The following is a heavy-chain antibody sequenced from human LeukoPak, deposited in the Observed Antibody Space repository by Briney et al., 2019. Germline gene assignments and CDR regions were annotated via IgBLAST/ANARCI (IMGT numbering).Heavy chain of an antibody. J-gene: IGHJ6*02. CDR1: GGSFSGYY. D-gene: IGHD3-9*01. Sequence: PSETLSLTCPVYGGSFSGYYWSWIRQPPGKGLEWIGEINHSGSTNYNPSLKSRVTISVDTSKNQFSLKLSSVTAADTAVYYGARGRGHYDILTGRYYYYGMDVWGQGTTVTVSS. CDR3: ARGRGHYDILTGRYYYYGMDV. CDR2: INHSGST. V-gene: IGHV4-34*01.